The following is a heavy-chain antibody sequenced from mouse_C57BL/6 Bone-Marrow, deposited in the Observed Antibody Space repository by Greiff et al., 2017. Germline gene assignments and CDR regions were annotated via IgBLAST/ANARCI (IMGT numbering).Heavy chain of an antibody. Sequence: QVQLQQPGAELVMPGASVKLSCKASGYTFTSYWMHWVKQRPGQGLEWIGEIDPSDSYTNYNQKFKGKSTLTVDKSSSTAYMQLSSLTSEDSAVYYCARDYPYAMDYWGQGTSVNVSS. V-gene: IGHV1-69*01. CDR3: ARDYPYAMDY. D-gene: IGHD2-4*01. CDR1: GYTFTSYW. CDR2: IDPSDSYT. J-gene: IGHJ4*01.